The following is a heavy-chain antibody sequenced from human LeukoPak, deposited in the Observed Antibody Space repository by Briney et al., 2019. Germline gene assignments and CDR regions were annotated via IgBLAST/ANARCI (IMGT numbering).Heavy chain of an antibody. Sequence: ASVKVSCKASGYSFTSYGISWVRQAPGQGLEWTGWISTYNGNTKYVQELQDRVIMTTDTSTSTAYMELRSLGSDDTAVYYCARDVGLFTSSSPPFDYWGQGTLVTVSS. CDR3: ARDVGLFTSSSPPFDY. CDR1: GYSFTSYG. CDR2: ISTYNGNT. J-gene: IGHJ4*02. D-gene: IGHD2-2*01. V-gene: IGHV1-18*01.